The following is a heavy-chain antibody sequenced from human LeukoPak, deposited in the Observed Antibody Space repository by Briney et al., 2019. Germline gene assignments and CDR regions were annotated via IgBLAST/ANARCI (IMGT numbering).Heavy chain of an antibody. Sequence: ASVKVSCKGSGYTFTSYGISWVRQAPGQGLEWVGWISAYNGNTNYAQKFQGRVTITADKSTSTAYMELSSLRSEDTAVYYCARDWPYVGTMLYYGMDVWGQGTTVTVSS. CDR2: ISAYNGNT. D-gene: IGHD3-10*01. CDR1: GYTFTSYG. CDR3: ARDWPYVGTMLYYGMDV. V-gene: IGHV1-18*01. J-gene: IGHJ6*02.